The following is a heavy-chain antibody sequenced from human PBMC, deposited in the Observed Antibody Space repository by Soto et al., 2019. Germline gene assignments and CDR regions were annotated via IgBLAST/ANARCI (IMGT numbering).Heavy chain of an antibody. V-gene: IGHV2-5*02. Sequence: QITLKESGPTLVKPTQTLTLTCTLSGFSLSTSGAGVGWIRQPPGKALEWLALIYWDDDKRYSPSLKSRLTLTKDPSKNQVVLTMTNMDPVDTATYYCAHKGDGYRGFKYWGQGTLVTVSS. CDR3: AHKGDGYRGFKY. CDR1: GFSLSTSGAG. J-gene: IGHJ4*02. CDR2: IYWDDDK. D-gene: IGHD5-12*01.